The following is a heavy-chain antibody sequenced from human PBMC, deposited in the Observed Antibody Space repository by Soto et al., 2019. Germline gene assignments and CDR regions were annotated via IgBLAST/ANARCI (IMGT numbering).Heavy chain of an antibody. CDR2: ISGYNGDA. CDR1: GYTFTSYG. Sequence: ASVKVSCKASGYTFTSYGISWVRQAPGQGLQWMGWISGYNGDANYAQRFQGRVSMTIDTSTTTAYMELRTLTSDDTAVYYCAKNGQPPYYYYGLDVWGQGTTVTVSS. V-gene: IGHV1-18*01. D-gene: IGHD2-8*01. CDR3: AKNGQPPYYYYGLDV. J-gene: IGHJ6*02.